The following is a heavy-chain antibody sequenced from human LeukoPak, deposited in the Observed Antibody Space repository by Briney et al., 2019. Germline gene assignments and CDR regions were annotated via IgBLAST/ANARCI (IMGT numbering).Heavy chain of an antibody. CDR2: IYHDGST. J-gene: IGHJ4*02. CDR1: GGSIGERYW. D-gene: IGHD2-21*01. Sequence: SETLSLTCAVSGGSIGERYWWTWVRQPPGKGLEWIGEIYHDGSTNYNPSLKGRVTISLDKSKNQFSLKLTSVTAADTAVYYCANARGEPFWVQGTLVTVSS. V-gene: IGHV4-4*02. CDR3: ANARGEPF.